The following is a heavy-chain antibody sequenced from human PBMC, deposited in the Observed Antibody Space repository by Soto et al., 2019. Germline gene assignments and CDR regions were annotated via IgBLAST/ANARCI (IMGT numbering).Heavy chain of an antibody. D-gene: IGHD4-17*01. Sequence: GGSLRLSCAASGFTFSSYGMHWVRQAPGKGLEWVAVIWYDGSNKYYADSVKGRFTISRDNSKNTLYLQMNSLRAEDTAVYYCARDEGDTYSDYPPYYYYYYMDVWGKGTTVTVSS. CDR3: ARDEGDTYSDYPPYYYYYYMDV. CDR2: IWYDGSNK. J-gene: IGHJ6*03. CDR1: GFTFSSYG. V-gene: IGHV3-33*01.